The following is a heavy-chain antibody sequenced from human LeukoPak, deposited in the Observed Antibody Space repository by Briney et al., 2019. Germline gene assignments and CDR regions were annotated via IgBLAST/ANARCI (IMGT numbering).Heavy chain of an antibody. CDR3: TRNEYDYWSGYYDY. Sequence: GGSLRLSCAASGFTFSGSAMHWVRQASGKGLEWVGRIRSKVNGYATTYGESVKGRFTISRDDSKNTAYLQMNSLKTEDTAVYYCTRNEYDYWSGYYDYWGQGSLVTVSS. CDR1: GFTFSGSA. CDR2: IRSKVNGYAT. J-gene: IGHJ4*02. D-gene: IGHD3-3*01. V-gene: IGHV3-73*01.